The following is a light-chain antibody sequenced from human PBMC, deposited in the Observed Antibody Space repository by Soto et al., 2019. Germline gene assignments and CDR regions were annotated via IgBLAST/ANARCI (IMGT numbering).Light chain of an antibody. CDR3: QQYNNWPWT. CDR1: QSVSSN. CDR2: GAS. J-gene: IGKJ1*01. Sequence: EIVMTQSPATLSVSPGESATLSRRASQSVSSNLAWYQQKPGQAHRLLIYGASTRATGIPARFSGSGSGTEFTLTISSLQSEEFAVYYCQQYNNWPWTVGQGTKVDIK. V-gene: IGKV3-15*01.